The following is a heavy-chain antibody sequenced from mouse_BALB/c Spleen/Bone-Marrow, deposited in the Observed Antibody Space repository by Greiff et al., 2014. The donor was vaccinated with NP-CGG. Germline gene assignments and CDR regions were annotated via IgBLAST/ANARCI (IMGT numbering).Heavy chain of an antibody. V-gene: IGHV1-69*02. Sequence: QVQLQQSGADLVKPGASVKLSCKASGYTFTSYWMHWVKQRPGQGLEWIGEIDPSDSYTNYNQKFKGEATLTVDKSSSTAYMQLSSLTSEDSAVYYCARGLYGDSVYWGQGTTLTVSS. J-gene: IGHJ2*01. CDR2: IDPSDSYT. D-gene: IGHD2-13*01. CDR3: ARGLYGDSVY. CDR1: GYTFTSYW.